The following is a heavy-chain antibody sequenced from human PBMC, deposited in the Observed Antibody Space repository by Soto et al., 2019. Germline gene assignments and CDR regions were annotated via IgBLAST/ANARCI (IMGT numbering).Heavy chain of an antibody. CDR2: INHSGST. D-gene: IGHD3-10*01. CDR1: GGSFSGYY. J-gene: IGHJ4*02. Sequence: QVQLQQWGAGLLKPSETLSLTCAVYGGSFSGYYWSWIRQPPGKGLEWIGEINHSGSTNYNPSLKSQDTISVDTSKNQCSPDPSSVTAADTAVYYCARGYGSGTKPLCCWGQGTLVTVSS. CDR3: ARGYGSGTKPLCC. V-gene: IGHV4-34*01.